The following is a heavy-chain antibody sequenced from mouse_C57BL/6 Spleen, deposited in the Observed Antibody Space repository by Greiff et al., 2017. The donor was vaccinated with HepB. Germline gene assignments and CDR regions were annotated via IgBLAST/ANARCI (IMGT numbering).Heavy chain of an antibody. CDR1: GYTFTSYW. CDR2: INPSSGYT. CDR3: ARYRANDGYTFDY. J-gene: IGHJ2*01. Sequence: QVQLQQSGAELAKPGASVKLSCKASGYTFTSYWMHWVKQRPGQGLEWIGYINPSSGYTKYNQKFKDKATLTADKSSSTAYMQLSSLTYEDSAVYYCARYRANDGYTFDYWGQGTTLTVSS. V-gene: IGHV1-7*01. D-gene: IGHD2-3*01.